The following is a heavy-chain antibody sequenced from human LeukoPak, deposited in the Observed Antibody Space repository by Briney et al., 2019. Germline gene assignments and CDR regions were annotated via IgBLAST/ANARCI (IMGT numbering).Heavy chain of an antibody. J-gene: IGHJ4*02. CDR1: GFTFSSYG. CDR3: AKRLRGYSYGYGSFDY. Sequence: GGSLRLSCAASGFTFSSYGMHWVRQAPGKGREWVAFIRYDGSNKYYADSVKGRFTISRDNSKNTLYLQMNSLRAEDTAVYYCAKRLRGYSYGYGSFDYWGQGTLVTVSS. CDR2: IRYDGSNK. D-gene: IGHD5-18*01. V-gene: IGHV3-30*02.